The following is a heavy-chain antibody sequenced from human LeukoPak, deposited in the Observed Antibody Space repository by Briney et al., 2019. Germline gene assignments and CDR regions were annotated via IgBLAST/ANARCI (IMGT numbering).Heavy chain of an antibody. CDR3: AKDSLSYYYYYGMDV. Sequence: GRSLRLSCAASGFTFDDYAMHWVRQAPGKGLEWVSGISWNSGSIGYADSVKGRFTISRDNAKNPLYLQMNSLRAEDTALYYCAKDSLSYYYYYGMDVWGQGTTVTVSS. V-gene: IGHV3-9*01. CDR1: GFTFDDYA. CDR2: ISWNSGSI. D-gene: IGHD2/OR15-2a*01. J-gene: IGHJ6*02.